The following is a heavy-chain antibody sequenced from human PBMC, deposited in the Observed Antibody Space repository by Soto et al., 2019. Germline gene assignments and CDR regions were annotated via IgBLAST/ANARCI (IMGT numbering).Heavy chain of an antibody. J-gene: IGHJ4*02. CDR2: IIPILGIA. CDR3: ARGSVGGSLIVYPFDY. V-gene: IGHV1-69*02. CDR1: GGTFSSYT. D-gene: IGHD2-15*01. Sequence: QVQLVQSGAEVKKPGSSVRVSCKASGGTFSSYTISWVRQAPGQGLEWMGRIIPILGIANYGQKFQGRVTITADKSTSTAYMELSSLRSEDTAVYYCARGSVGGSLIVYPFDYWGQGTLVTVSS.